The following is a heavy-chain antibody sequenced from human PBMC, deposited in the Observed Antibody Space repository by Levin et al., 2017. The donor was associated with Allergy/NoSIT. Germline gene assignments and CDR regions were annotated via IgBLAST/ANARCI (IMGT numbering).Heavy chain of an antibody. CDR3: ARGDYSNLYYYNEYMDV. CDR2: IYYSGST. D-gene: IGHD4-11*01. V-gene: IGHV4-59*01. J-gene: IGHJ6*03. CDR1: GGSISSYY. Sequence: SQTLSLTCTVPGGSISSYYWSWIRQPPGKGLEWIGYIYYSGSTNHNPSLKSRVTISVDTSKNEFSLKLSSVTAPDTAVYYCARGDYSNLYYYNEYMDVWGKGTTVTVSS.